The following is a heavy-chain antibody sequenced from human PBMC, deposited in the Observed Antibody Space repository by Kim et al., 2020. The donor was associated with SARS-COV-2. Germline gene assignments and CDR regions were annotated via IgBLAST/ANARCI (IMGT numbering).Heavy chain of an antibody. Sequence: SETLSLTCAVYGGSFSGYYWSWIRQPPGKGLEWIGEINHSGSTNYNPSLKSRVTISVDTSKNQFSLKLSSVTAADTAVYYCARGRAFFSRGYSYGYNWF. CDR2: INHSGST. V-gene: IGHV4-34*01. J-gene: IGHJ5*01. CDR1: GGSFSGYY. D-gene: IGHD5-18*01. CDR3: ARGRAFFSRGYSYGYNWF.